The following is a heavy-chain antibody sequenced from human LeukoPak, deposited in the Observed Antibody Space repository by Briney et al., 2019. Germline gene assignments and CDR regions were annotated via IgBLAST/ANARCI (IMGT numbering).Heavy chain of an antibody. Sequence: GGSLCLSCAASGFSVSLNYMNWVRQAPGKGLEWVSILYSGSDTYYADSVKGRFTISRDSSKNMLFLHMNSLRAEDTAVYYCARVGDHFHWYLDLWGRGTLVTVSS. CDR3: ARVGDHFHWYLDL. J-gene: IGHJ2*01. V-gene: IGHV3-53*01. CDR1: GFSVSLNY. D-gene: IGHD3-3*02. CDR2: LYSGSDT.